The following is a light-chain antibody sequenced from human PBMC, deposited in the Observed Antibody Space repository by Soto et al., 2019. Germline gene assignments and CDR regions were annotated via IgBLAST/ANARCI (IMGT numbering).Light chain of an antibody. CDR2: LNSDGSH. Sequence: QLVLTQSPSASASLGASVKLTCTLSSGHSSYAIAWHQQQPEKGPRYLMKLNSDGSHSKGDGIPDRFSGSSSGAERYLTIPSLQSEDEADYSCQTWGSGIHVVFGGGTKLTVL. CDR3: QTWGSGIHVV. CDR1: SGHSSYA. J-gene: IGLJ2*01. V-gene: IGLV4-69*01.